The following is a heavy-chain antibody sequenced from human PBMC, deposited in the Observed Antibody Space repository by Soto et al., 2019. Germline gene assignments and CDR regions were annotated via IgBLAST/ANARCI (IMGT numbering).Heavy chain of an antibody. CDR2: IRSKTYGGTT. D-gene: IGHD6-19*01. V-gene: IGHV3-49*03. CDR3: SRGGSLQWLVPEDY. Sequence: EVQLVESGGGLVQPGRSLRLSCTASGFTFGDYAMSWFRQAPGKGLEWVGFIRSKTYGGTTEYAASVKGRFTISTDDSKTIASRQMNSLKTEDTAVYYCSRGGSLQWLVPEDYWGQGTLVTVSS. CDR1: GFTFGDYA. J-gene: IGHJ4*02.